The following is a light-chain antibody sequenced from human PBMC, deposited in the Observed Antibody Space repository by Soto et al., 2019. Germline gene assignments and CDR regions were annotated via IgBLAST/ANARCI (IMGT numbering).Light chain of an antibody. J-gene: IGKJ3*01. Sequence: EIVLTQSPGTLSLSPGEGATLSCRASQTISNTYLAWYQQKPGQSPRLLIYGASIRATGIPDRFSGSGSGTDFTLTISGLEPEDFAVYYCQSYGRTVFTFGPGTKVDIK. CDR3: QSYGRTVFT. CDR1: QTISNTY. V-gene: IGKV3-20*01. CDR2: GAS.